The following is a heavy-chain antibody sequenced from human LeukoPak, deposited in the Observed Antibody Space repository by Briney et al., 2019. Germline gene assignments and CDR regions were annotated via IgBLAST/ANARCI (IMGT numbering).Heavy chain of an antibody. J-gene: IGHJ5*02. CDR2: TYYSGST. D-gene: IGHD2-2*01. CDR3: ARAGDIVVVPAAGQDWFDP. V-gene: IGHV4-31*03. CDR1: GGSISSGGYY. Sequence: SETLSLTCTVSGGSISSGGYYWSWIRQHPGKGLEWIGYTYYSGSTYYNPSLKSRVTISVDTSKNQFSLKLSSVAAADTAVYYCARAGDIVVVPAAGQDWFDPWGQRTLVTLSS.